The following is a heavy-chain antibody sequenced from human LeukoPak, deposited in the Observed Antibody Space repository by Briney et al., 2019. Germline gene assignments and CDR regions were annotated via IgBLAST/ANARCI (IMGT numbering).Heavy chain of an antibody. D-gene: IGHD7-27*01. Sequence: GGSLRLSCAASEFTFSSYSMNWVRQAPGKGLEWVSSISSSSSYIYYADSVKGRFTISRDNAKNSLYLQMNSLRAEDTAVYYCARDSVDKLGITSSFDYWGQGTLATVSS. J-gene: IGHJ4*02. CDR1: EFTFSSYS. CDR3: ARDSVDKLGITSSFDY. CDR2: ISSSSSYI. V-gene: IGHV3-21*01.